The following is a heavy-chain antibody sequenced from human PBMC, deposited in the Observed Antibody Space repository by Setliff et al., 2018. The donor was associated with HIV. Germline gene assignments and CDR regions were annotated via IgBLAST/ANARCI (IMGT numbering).Heavy chain of an antibody. Sequence: VKVSCKASGYSFSSYYVHWVRQAPGQGLEWMGIVNPRGGKANYAQRFHGRLTVTTDTSTSTVYMELRLLTSDDTAIYYCAREGHVATPGSSEFDPWGQGTLVTVSS. V-gene: IGHV1-46*01. CDR2: VNPRGGKA. CDR1: GYSFSSYY. CDR3: AREGHVATPGSSEFDP. J-gene: IGHJ5*02. D-gene: IGHD6-13*01.